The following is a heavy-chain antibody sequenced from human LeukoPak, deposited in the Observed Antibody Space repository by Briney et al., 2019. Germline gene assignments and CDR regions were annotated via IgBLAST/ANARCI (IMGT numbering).Heavy chain of an antibody. CDR2: FDPEDGET. D-gene: IGHD2-15*01. CDR1: GYTLTELS. Sequence: GASVKVSCKVSGYTLTELSMHWVRQAPGKGLEWMGGFDPEDGETIYAQKFQGRVTMTEDTSTDTAYMELSSLRYEDRAVYYCATCKVWDQNCSGGKVHYWGQGTLVTVSS. J-gene: IGHJ4*02. V-gene: IGHV1-24*01. CDR3: ATCKVWDQNCSGGKVHY.